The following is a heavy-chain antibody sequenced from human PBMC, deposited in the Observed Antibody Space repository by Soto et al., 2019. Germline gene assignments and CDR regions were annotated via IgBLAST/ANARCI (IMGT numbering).Heavy chain of an antibody. D-gene: IGHD5-18*01. CDR3: ATDPGYNYVMGFDH. CDR2: FDPEDGET. V-gene: IGHV1-24*01. Sequence: ASVKVSCKVSGYTLSEVSMHWVRQAPGKGLEWMGGFDPEDGETIYAQKFQGRVTMTEDTSTDTAYMELSSLRSEDTAVYYCATDPGYNYVMGFDHWGQGTEVTVSS. CDR1: GYTLSEVS. J-gene: IGHJ4*02.